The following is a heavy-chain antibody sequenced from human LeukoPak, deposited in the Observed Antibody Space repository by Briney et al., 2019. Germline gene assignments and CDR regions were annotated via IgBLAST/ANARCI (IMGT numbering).Heavy chain of an antibody. J-gene: IGHJ4*02. V-gene: IGHV3-7*01. Sequence: GGSLRLSCAASGFTFSSYWMSWVRQAPGKGLEWVASIKQDGSEKYYVDSLKGRFTVSRDNAKNSLYLQMNSLRAEDTAVYYCARGEGIVGATTLDYWGQGTLVTVSS. CDR1: GFTFSSYW. D-gene: IGHD1-26*01. CDR3: ARGEGIVGATTLDY. CDR2: IKQDGSEK.